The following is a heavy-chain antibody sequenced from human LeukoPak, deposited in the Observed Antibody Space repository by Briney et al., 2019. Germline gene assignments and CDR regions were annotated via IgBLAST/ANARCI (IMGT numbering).Heavy chain of an antibody. CDR3: AKTGGSSWYGVYPFDY. J-gene: IGHJ4*02. D-gene: IGHD6-13*01. V-gene: IGHV3-23*01. CDR2: ISGSGGST. CDR1: GFTFSSYA. Sequence: GGSLRLSCAASGFTFSSYAMSWVRQAPGKGLEWVSAISGSGGSTYYADSVKGRFTISRDNSKNTLYLQMNSLRAEDTAVYYCAKTGGSSWYGVYPFDYWGQGTLVTVSS.